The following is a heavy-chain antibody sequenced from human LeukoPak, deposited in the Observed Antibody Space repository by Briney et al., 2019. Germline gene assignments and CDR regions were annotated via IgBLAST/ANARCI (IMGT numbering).Heavy chain of an antibody. CDR2: FFQSHKS. V-gene: IGHV4-38-2*01. CDR3: ARVLSFPYLLDS. CDR1: GHSTTRGYY. D-gene: IGHD2/OR15-2a*01. J-gene: IGHJ4*02. Sequence: PSETLSLTCAISGHSTTRGYYWAWFRQSPGKGLEWIATFFQSHKSFYNASLESRVTMSLDTSKSQFSLNLTSVTAADTAVYPCARVLSFPYLLDSWGRGTQVTVSS.